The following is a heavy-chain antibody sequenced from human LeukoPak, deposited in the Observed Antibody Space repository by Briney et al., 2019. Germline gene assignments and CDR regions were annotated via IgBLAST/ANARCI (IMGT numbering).Heavy chain of an antibody. CDR3: AKEEVISGNHGVYFDY. CDR1: GFMFSRLG. D-gene: IGHD3-22*01. CDR2: IWHDGSVE. V-gene: IGHV3-30*02. Sequence: PGGSLRLSCTASGFMFSRLGMQWVRQAPGEWLEWVAMIWHDGSVEEYADSVKGRFTISRDNSRSTLYLQMNSLRAEDTAVYYCAKEEVISGNHGVYFDYWGQGTLVTVSS. J-gene: IGHJ4*02.